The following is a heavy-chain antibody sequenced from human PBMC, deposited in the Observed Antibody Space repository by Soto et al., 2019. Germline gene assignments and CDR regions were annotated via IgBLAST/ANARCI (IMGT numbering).Heavy chain of an antibody. CDR1: GYSFTSYW. V-gene: IGHV5-51*01. J-gene: IGHJ6*02. CDR2: IYPGDSDT. CDR3: ARGGSGGDCYSGSCYGMDV. Sequence: GESLKISCKGSGYSFTSYWIGWVRQMPGKGLEWMGTIYPGDSDTRYSPSFQGQVTISADKSISTAYLQWSSLKASDTAMYYCARGGSGGDCYSGSCYGMDVWGQGTTVTVSS. D-gene: IGHD2-21*02.